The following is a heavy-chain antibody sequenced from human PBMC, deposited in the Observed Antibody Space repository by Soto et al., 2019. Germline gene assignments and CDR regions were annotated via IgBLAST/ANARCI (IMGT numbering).Heavy chain of an antibody. D-gene: IGHD6-13*01. CDR2: IKSKTDGGTT. CDR3: IAHLYYYGMDV. Sequence: GGSLRLSCAASGFTFSNAWMSWVRQAPGKGLEWVGRIKSKTDGGTTDYAAPVKGRFTISRDDSKNTLYLQMNSLKTEDTAVYYSIAHLYYYGMDVWGQGTTVTVSS. J-gene: IGHJ6*02. CDR1: GFTFSNAW. V-gene: IGHV3-15*01.